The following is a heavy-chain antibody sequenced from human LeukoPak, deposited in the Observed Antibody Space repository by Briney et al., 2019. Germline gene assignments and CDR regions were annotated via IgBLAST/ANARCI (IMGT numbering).Heavy chain of an antibody. D-gene: IGHD3-10*01. V-gene: IGHV5-51*01. CDR1: GYIFTNYW. Sequence: GESLKISCEASGYIFTNYWIGWVRQMPGKGLEWMGIIWPDDSETRYSPSFQGQVTMSVDKSTRTAYLQWSNLKASDSGIYYCARQPIAYGPDYSGQGTQVTVSS. CDR2: IWPDDSET. CDR3: ARQPIAYGPDY. J-gene: IGHJ4*02.